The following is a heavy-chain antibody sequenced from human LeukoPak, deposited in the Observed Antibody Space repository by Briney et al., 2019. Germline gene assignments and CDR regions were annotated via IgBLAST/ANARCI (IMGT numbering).Heavy chain of an antibody. Sequence: GGSLRLSCTASGFTVSNNYMNWVRQAPGKGLEWVALIYSGGTTNYADSVKGRFTISRDNSKNTLYLQMTNVRVEDTAVYYCASDPPGIAASVSGGWGEGTLVTVSS. V-gene: IGHV3-53*01. CDR3: ASDPPGIAASVSGG. D-gene: IGHD6-13*01. J-gene: IGHJ4*02. CDR2: IYSGGTT. CDR1: GFTVSNNY.